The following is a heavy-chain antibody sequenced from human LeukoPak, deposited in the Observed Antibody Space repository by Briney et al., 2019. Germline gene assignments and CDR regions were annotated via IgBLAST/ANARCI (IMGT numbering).Heavy chain of an antibody. CDR2: INAGNGNT. J-gene: IGHJ3*02. CDR3: ARDMPEDAFDI. V-gene: IGHV1-3*01. CDR1: GYTFTSYA. Sequence: VSVKVSCRASGYTFTSYAMHWVRQAPGQRLEWMGWINAGNGNTKYSQKFQGRVTITRDTSASTAYMELSSLRSEDTAVYYCARDMPEDAFDIWGQGTMVTVSS. D-gene: IGHD2-2*01.